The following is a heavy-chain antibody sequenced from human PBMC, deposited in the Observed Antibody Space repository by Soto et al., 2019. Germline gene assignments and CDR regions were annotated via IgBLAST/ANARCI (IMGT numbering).Heavy chain of an antibody. J-gene: IGHJ4*02. CDR2: IYHSGST. CDR1: GGSISSGGYS. V-gene: IGHV4-30-2*01. Sequence: QLQLQESGSGRVKPSQTLSLTCAVSGGSISSGGYSWGWIRQPPGKGLEWIGYIYHSGSTYYNPSLKSRVTISVDRSKNQFSLKLSSVTAADTAVYYCASSHAGAHITAAVHWGQGTLVTVSS. D-gene: IGHD6-13*01. CDR3: ASSHAGAHITAAVH.